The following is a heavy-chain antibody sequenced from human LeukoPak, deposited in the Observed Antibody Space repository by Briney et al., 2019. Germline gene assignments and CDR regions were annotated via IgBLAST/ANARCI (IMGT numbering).Heavy chain of an antibody. CDR2: IKQDGSEK. CDR1: GFTFSSYW. CDR3: AKAGFSSSWSKPDNWFDP. D-gene: IGHD6-13*01. Sequence: SGGSLRLSCAASGFTFSSYWMSWVRQAPGKGLEWVANIKQDGSEKYYVDSVKGRFTISRDNAKNSLYLQMNSLRAEDTAVYFCAKAGFSSSWSKPDNWFDPWGQGTLVTVSS. J-gene: IGHJ5*02. V-gene: IGHV3-7*03.